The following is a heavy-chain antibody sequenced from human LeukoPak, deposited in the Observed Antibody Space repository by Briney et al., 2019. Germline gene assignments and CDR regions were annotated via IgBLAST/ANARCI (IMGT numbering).Heavy chain of an antibody. CDR1: GFSFSSYW. CDR3: ARDHGYSYGYSFDY. J-gene: IGHJ4*02. D-gene: IGHD5-18*01. V-gene: IGHV3-7*01. Sequence: GGSLRLSCVASGFSFSSYWMSWVRQAPGKGLEWVANIKQDGSEKYYVDSVKGRFTISRDNAKNSLYLQMNSLGAEDTAVYYCARDHGYSYGYSFDYWGQGTLVTVSS. CDR2: IKQDGSEK.